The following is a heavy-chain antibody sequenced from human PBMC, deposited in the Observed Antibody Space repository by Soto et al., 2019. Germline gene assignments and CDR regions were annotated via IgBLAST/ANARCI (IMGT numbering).Heavy chain of an antibody. J-gene: IGHJ4*02. CDR3: ARHNEFGELFGIDY. V-gene: IGHV4-59*05. CDR2: IYYSGST. CDR1: GGSISTYY. D-gene: IGHD3-10*01. Sequence: PSETLSLTCTVSGGSISTYYWSWIRQPPGKGLEWIGSIYYSGSTYYNPSLKSRVTISVNTSKNQFSLKLSSVTAADTAVYYCARHNEFGELFGIDYWGQGTLVTVS.